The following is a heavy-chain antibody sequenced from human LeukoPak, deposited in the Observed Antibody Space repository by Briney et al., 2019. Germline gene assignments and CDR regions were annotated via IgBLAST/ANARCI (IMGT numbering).Heavy chain of an antibody. V-gene: IGHV4-34*01. D-gene: IGHD6-19*01. Sequence: SETLSLTCAVCGGSFSGYYWSWIRQPPGKGLEWIGEINHSGSTNYNPSLKSRVTISVDTSKNQFSLKLSSVTAADTAVYYCARGYSSGWFYYFDYWGQGTLVTVSS. CDR2: INHSGST. J-gene: IGHJ4*02. CDR1: GGSFSGYY. CDR3: ARGYSSGWFYYFDY.